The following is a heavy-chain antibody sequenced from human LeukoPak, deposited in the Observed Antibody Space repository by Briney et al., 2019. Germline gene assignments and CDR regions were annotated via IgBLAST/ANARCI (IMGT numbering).Heavy chain of an antibody. V-gene: IGHV3-23*01. CDR2: ISSGDGST. D-gene: IGHD1-26*01. J-gene: IGHJ4*02. Sequence: GGSLRLSCAASGFTVSSNYMSWVRQAPGKGLEWVSTISSGDGSTYYADSVKGRFTISRDNSKNTLYLQMNSLRAEDTAVYYCAKVLWSARKFDYWGQGTLVTVSS. CDR3: AKVLWSARKFDY. CDR1: GFTVSSNY.